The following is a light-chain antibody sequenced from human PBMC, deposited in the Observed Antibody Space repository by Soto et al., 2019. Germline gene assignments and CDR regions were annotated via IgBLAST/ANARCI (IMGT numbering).Light chain of an antibody. V-gene: IGLV2-14*01. CDR3: GSYASSLYV. CDR2: EVA. CDR1: SSDVGSSDY. J-gene: IGLJ1*01. Sequence: QSALTQPASVSGSPGQSITISCTGTSSDVGSSDYVSWYQQHPGKAPKLMIYEVANRPSGFSNRFSGSKSGNTASLTISGLQAEDEADYYCGSYASSLYVFGTGTKVTV.